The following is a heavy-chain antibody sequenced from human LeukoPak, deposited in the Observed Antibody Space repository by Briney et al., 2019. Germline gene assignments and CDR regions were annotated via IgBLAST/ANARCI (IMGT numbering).Heavy chain of an antibody. D-gene: IGHD1-26*01. Sequence: ASVKVSCKASGGAFSSYAISWVRQAPGQGLEWMGGIIPIFGTANYAQKFQGRVTITADESTSTAYMELSSLRSEDTAVYYCARGELHNSFDYWGQGTLVTVSS. CDR2: IIPIFGTA. J-gene: IGHJ4*02. V-gene: IGHV1-69*13. CDR1: GGAFSSYA. CDR3: ARGELHNSFDY.